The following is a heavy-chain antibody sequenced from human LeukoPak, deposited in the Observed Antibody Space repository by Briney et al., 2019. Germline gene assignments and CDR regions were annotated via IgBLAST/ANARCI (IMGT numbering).Heavy chain of an antibody. CDR3: ARDIIAVRPGWFDP. Sequence: GASVTVSCKASGYTFTTYGISWVRQAPGQGLEWMGWISTYNGNTNYAQQFQGRVTMTTDTSMSTTYMELRSLRSDDTAVYYCARDIIAVRPGWFDPWGQGSLVTVSS. J-gene: IGHJ5*02. CDR1: GYTFTTYG. CDR2: ISTYNGNT. V-gene: IGHV1-18*01. D-gene: IGHD6-6*01.